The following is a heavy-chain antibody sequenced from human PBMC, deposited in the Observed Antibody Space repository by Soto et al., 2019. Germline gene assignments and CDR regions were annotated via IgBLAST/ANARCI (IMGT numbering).Heavy chain of an antibody. Sequence: GGALRLSCAASGFTFSNAWMNWVRQAPGKGLEWVGRIKSKTDGGTTDYAAPVKGRFTISRDDSKNTLYLQMNSMKTEDTAVYYCTTDPVTMIVVVPSSGWGQGTLVTVSS. CDR3: TTDPVTMIVVVPSSG. CDR2: IKSKTDGGTT. CDR1: GFTFSNAW. J-gene: IGHJ4*02. D-gene: IGHD3-22*01. V-gene: IGHV3-15*07.